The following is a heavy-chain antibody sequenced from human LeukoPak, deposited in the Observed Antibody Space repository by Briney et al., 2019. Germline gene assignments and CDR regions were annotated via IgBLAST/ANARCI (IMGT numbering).Heavy chain of an antibody. J-gene: IGHJ4*02. V-gene: IGHV3-74*01. Sequence: GGSLRLSCAASGFTFSSYWMHWVRQAPGTGLVWVSRIDSDGGITTYADSVKGRFTISRDNAKNSLYLQMNSLRAEDTAVYYCAKEGTITAYNFDYWGQGTLVTVSS. D-gene: IGHD5-12*01. CDR1: GFTFSSYW. CDR3: AKEGTITAYNFDY. CDR2: IDSDGGIT.